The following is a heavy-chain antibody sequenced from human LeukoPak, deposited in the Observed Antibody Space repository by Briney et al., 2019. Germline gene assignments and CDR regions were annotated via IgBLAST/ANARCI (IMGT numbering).Heavy chain of an antibody. CDR1: GFTFTYHW. Sequence: GGSLTLSCASSGFTFTYHWMSWVRQAPGKGLEWVANINEHGTSQLYGAAVQGRFTISRDNARHSVSLQMTSLRGEETAIYFCSKHEGRSFGSWRQGTLVTVSS. J-gene: IGHJ4*02. CDR3: SKHEGRSFGS. CDR2: INEHGTSQ. D-gene: IGHD1-14*01. V-gene: IGHV3-7*01.